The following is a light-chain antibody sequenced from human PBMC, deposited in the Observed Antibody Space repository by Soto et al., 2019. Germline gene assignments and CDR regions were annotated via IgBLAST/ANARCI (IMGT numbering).Light chain of an antibody. CDR1: QSVSSSY. CDR2: GAS. CDR3: QQYATSPQT. J-gene: IGKJ1*01. V-gene: IGKV3-20*01. Sequence: EIVLTQSPGTLSLSPGERATLSCRASQSVSSSYLAWHQQKPGQAPRLLIYGASSRATGIPDRFSGSGSGTDLTLTISRLEPEDFAVYYCQQYATSPQTFGQGTKVDIK.